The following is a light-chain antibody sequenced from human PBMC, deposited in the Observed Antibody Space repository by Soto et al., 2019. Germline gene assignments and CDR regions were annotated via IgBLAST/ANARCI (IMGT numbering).Light chain of an antibody. V-gene: IGKV1-27*01. CDR3: QNYYNAPGT. J-gene: IGKJ1*01. Sequence: DIQMTQSPSSLSASVGDRVTITCRASQGISSYLAWYQQRPGKVPKVLIYAASTLHSGVPSRFSGSGSGTDFTLPIANVQPEDVATYYCQNYYNAPGTFGQGTKVEIK. CDR2: AAS. CDR1: QGISSY.